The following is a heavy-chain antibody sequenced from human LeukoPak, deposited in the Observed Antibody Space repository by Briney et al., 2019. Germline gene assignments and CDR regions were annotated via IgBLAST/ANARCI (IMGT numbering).Heavy chain of an antibody. D-gene: IGHD6-19*01. CDR1: GGTFSSYA. CDR3: ARAGPGNQWLELYYYCYYGMDV. J-gene: IGHJ6*02. CDR2: ISAYNGNT. V-gene: IGHV1-18*01. Sequence: ASVKVSCKASGGTFSSYAISWVRQAPGQGLEWMGWISAYNGNTNYAQKLQGRVTMTTDTSTSTAYMELRSLRSDDTAVYYCARAGPGNQWLELYYYCYYGMDVWGQGTTVTVSS.